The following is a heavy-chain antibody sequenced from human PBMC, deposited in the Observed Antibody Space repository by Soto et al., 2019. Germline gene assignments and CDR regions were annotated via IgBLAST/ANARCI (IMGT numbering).Heavy chain of an antibody. V-gene: IGHV1-69*13. CDR2: IIPVFQTA. CDR3: ARGGSGYTWFNEF. CDR1: GGLFSSYP. Sequence: SVKVSCKASGGLFSSYPISWVRQVPGQGLEWMGGIIPVFQTAYYTQRFQGRVTITADESTNTAYMELSSLRSEDTAIYYCARGGSGYTWFNEFWGQGTMVTVSS. D-gene: IGHD3-22*01. J-gene: IGHJ4*02.